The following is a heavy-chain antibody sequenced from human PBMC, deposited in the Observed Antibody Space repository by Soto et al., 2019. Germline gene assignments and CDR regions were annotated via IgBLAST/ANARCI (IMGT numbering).Heavy chain of an antibody. CDR1: GFTFSNYW. D-gene: IGHD2-2*01. CDR2: INSDGSTT. J-gene: IGHJ4*02. V-gene: IGHV3-74*03. CDR3: ARDHCTSSVCYPSYLDY. Sequence: EVQLVESGGGLVQPGGSLRLSCAVSGFTFSNYWMHWVRQAPGKGLVWVSRINSDGSTTTYADSVKGRFTMSRDNAKDMMYLQMNRLRAEDTAVYYCARDHCTSSVCYPSYLDYWGQGTLVTVSS.